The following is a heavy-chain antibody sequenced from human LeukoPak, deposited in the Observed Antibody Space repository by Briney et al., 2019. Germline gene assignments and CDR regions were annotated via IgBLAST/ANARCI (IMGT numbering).Heavy chain of an antibody. D-gene: IGHD2-15*01. CDR2: ISSSSSYI. Sequence: GGSLRLSCAASGFTFSSYSMNWVRQAPGKGLEWVSSISSSSSYIYYADSVKGRSTISRDNAKNSLYLQMNSLRAEDTAVYYCVREYCSGGSCYTYYFDYWGQGTLVTVSS. CDR3: VREYCSGGSCYTYYFDY. CDR1: GFTFSSYS. V-gene: IGHV3-21*01. J-gene: IGHJ4*02.